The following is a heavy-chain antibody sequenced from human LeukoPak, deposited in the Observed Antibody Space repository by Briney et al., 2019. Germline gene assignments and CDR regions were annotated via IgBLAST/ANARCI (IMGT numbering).Heavy chain of an antibody. Sequence: ASVTVSCKASGYTFTGYYIHWVRQAPGQGLEWMGWINPKNGGTKYAQNFQGSVTMTRDTSISTAYMELSTLRSDDTAVYYCARRGPDSGGTWVFDYWGQGTLVTVSS. V-gene: IGHV1-2*02. CDR1: GYTFTGYY. CDR2: INPKNGGT. D-gene: IGHD1-26*01. CDR3: ARRGPDSGGTWVFDY. J-gene: IGHJ4*02.